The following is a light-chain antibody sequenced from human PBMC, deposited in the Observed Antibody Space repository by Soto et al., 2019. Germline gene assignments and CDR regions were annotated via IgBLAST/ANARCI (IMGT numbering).Light chain of an antibody. CDR1: STDVGGYNY. Sequence: QSALTRPASVSGSPGQSITISCTGTSTDVGGYNYVSWYQQYPGKAPQLMIYDVSDRPSGVSNRFSGSKSGNTASLTISGLQAEDEADYYCSSYSSTSTPVLFGGGTKLTVL. V-gene: IGLV2-14*01. CDR3: SSYSSTSTPVL. CDR2: DVS. J-gene: IGLJ2*01.